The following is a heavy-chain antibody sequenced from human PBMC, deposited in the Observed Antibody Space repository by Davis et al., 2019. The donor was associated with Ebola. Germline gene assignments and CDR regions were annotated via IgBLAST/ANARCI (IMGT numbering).Heavy chain of an antibody. CDR2: IWYDGSNK. Sequence: PGGSLRLSCAASGFTFSSYGMHWVRQAPGKGLEWVAVIWYDGSNKYYADSVKGRFTISRDNSKNTLYLQMNSLRAEDTAVYYCARDRVADHDFWRGYYFYGMDVWGQGTTVTVSS. J-gene: IGHJ6*02. CDR1: GFTFSSYG. CDR3: ARDRVADHDFWRGYYFYGMDV. V-gene: IGHV3-33*08. D-gene: IGHD3-3*01.